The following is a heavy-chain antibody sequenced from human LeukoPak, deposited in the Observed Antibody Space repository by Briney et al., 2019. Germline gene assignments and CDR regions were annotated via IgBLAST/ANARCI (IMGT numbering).Heavy chain of an antibody. CDR3: ARDPNYDFWSGYYRLGAYFDY. CDR2: ISAYNGNT. V-gene: IGHV1-18*01. Sequence: ASVKVSCKASGYTFTSYGISWVRQAPGQGLEWMGWISAYNGNTNYAQKLQGRVTMTTDTSTSTAYMELRSLRSDDTAVYYCARDPNYDFWSGYYRLGAYFDYWGQGTLVTVSS. J-gene: IGHJ4*02. D-gene: IGHD3-3*01. CDR1: GYTFTSYG.